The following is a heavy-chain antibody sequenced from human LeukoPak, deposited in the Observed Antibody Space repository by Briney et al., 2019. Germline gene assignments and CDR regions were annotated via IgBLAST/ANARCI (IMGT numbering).Heavy chain of an antibody. D-gene: IGHD3-10*02. CDR2: TNLHGTAV. V-gene: IGHV3-74*01. J-gene: IGHJ4*02. CDR3: ASAYTYVRLGDH. CDR1: GLSFSNYW. Sequence: GGSLRLSCAVPGLSFSNYWMHWVRQAPGKGLVWVARTNLHGTAVDYADPVKGRFTTSRDNSKNMLFLQMNSLRVEDTAVYYCASAYTYVRLGDHWGQGTLVTVSP.